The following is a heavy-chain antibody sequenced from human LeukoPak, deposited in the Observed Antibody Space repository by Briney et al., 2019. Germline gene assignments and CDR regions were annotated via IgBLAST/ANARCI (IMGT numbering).Heavy chain of an antibody. V-gene: IGHV3-30-3*01. D-gene: IGHD3-3*01. Sequence: GGSLTLSCVASGLTFSSYAMHWVRQAPGKGLEWMAVISYDGSNKYYADSVKGRFTISRDNSKNTLYLQMNSLRAEDTAVYYCARGAPSYYDFWSGYYRYYYGMDVWGQGTTVTVSS. CDR3: ARGAPSYYDFWSGYYRYYYGMDV. CDR2: ISYDGSNK. CDR1: GLTFSSYA. J-gene: IGHJ6*02.